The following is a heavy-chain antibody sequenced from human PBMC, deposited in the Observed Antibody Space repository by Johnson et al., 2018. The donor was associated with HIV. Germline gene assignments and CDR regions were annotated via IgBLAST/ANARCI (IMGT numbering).Heavy chain of an antibody. CDR3: ASGEVHIPESYYVTVSRAFDI. V-gene: IGHV3-15*01. CDR2: IKSKSDGGTT. CDR1: GFTFSNAW. Sequence: VQLVESGGGLVQPGGSLRLSCAASGFTFSNAWMNWVRQVPGKGLEWVGRIKSKSDGGTTDYAAPVTGRFTIPSDNSKNTLYLQMNSLRADDAAIYYGASGEVHIPESYYVTVSRAFDIWGQGTMVSVSS. J-gene: IGHJ3*02. D-gene: IGHD1-26*01.